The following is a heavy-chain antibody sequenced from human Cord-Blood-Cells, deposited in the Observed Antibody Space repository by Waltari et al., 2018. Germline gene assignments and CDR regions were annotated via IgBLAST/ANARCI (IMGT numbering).Heavy chain of an antibody. CDR1: GGSISSGSYY. D-gene: IGHD6-6*01. CDR3: ARAFSSIAARYFDY. V-gene: IGHV4-61*09. Sequence: QVQLQESGPGLVKPSQTLSLTCTVSGGSISSGSYYWSWIRQPAGKGLEWIGYIYTSGNTNYNPSRKSRVTISVDTSKNQFSLKLGSVTAADTAVYYCARAFSSIAARYFDYWGQGTLVTVSS. CDR2: IYTSGNT. J-gene: IGHJ4*02.